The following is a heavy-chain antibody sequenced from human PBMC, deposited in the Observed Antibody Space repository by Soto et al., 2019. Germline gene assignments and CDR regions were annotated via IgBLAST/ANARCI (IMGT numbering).Heavy chain of an antibody. D-gene: IGHD1-7*01. V-gene: IGHV1-69*12. Sequence: QVQLVQSGAEVKKPGSSVKVSCKASGGTFSSYAISWVRQAPGQGLEWMGGIIPIFGTANYAQKFQGRVTITADEATSTAYMELSSLRSEDTAVYYCARAAVGWNYPPREGWFDPWGQGTLVTVSS. CDR1: GGTFSSYA. CDR3: ARAAVGWNYPPREGWFDP. CDR2: IIPIFGTA. J-gene: IGHJ5*02.